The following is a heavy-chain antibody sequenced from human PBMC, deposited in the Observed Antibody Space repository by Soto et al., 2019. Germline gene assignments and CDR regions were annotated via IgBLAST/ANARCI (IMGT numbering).Heavy chain of an antibody. V-gene: IGHV4-30-4*01. CDR1: GGSISSVDYY. CDR3: ATGYSYFDY. J-gene: IGHJ4*02. CDR2: IYYSGST. Sequence: PSETLSLTCTVSGGSISSVDYYWSCIRQPPGKGLEWIGYIYYSGSTSYNPSLKSRVTISLDTSKNQFSLKLSSVTAADTAVYYCATGYSYFDYWGQGTLVTSPQ. D-gene: IGHD2-15*01.